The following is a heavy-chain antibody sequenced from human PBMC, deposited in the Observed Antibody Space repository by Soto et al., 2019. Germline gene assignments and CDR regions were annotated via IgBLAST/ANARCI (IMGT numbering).Heavy chain of an antibody. D-gene: IGHD3-16*01. CDR3: ARDGLTFGGD. CDR2: ISSSSAYI. J-gene: IGHJ4*02. Sequence: EVHLVEAGGGLVKPGESLTLSCAASGFTFGSFTLNWVRQAPGKGLEWVSSISSSSAYIYYAESVKGRFTISRANASSTLYLQMNSLRLDDTAVYFCARDGLTFGGDWGQGTLVAVSS. CDR1: GFTFGSFT. V-gene: IGHV3-21*06.